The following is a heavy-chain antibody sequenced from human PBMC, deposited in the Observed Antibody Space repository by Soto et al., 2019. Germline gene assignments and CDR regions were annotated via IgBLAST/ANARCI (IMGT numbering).Heavy chain of an antibody. CDR3: AKTSLSEKYYDYVWGSYRLFDY. CDR1: GFTFDDYA. Sequence: EVQLVESGGGLVQPGRSLRLSCAASGFTFDDYAMHWVRQAPGKGLEWVSGISWNSGSIGYADSVKGRFTISRDNAKNSLYLQMNSLRAEDTALYYCAKTSLSEKYYDYVWGSYRLFDYWGQGTLVTVSS. D-gene: IGHD3-16*02. V-gene: IGHV3-9*01. CDR2: ISWNSGSI. J-gene: IGHJ4*02.